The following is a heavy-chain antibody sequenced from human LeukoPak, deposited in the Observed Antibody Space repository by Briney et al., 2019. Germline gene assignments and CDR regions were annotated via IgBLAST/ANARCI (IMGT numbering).Heavy chain of an antibody. CDR1: GYTFTAYS. J-gene: IGHJ5*02. CDR2: INPSTGGT. V-gene: IGHV1-2*02. D-gene: IGHD4-23*01. Sequence: ASVKVSCKASGYTFTAYSMHWVRQAPGQGLEWMGWINPSTGGTKYAQKFQGRVIMTRDTSITTANMDLGRLTSDDTAVYYCARVVTSWFDPWGQGTLVTVSS. CDR3: ARVVTSWFDP.